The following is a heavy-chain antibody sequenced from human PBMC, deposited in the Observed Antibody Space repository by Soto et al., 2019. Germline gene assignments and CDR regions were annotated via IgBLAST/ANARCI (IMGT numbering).Heavy chain of an antibody. V-gene: IGHV3-30-3*01. J-gene: IGHJ4*02. CDR3: ARGTFILWFGELDY. D-gene: IGHD3-10*01. CDR2: ISYDGSNK. CDR1: GFTFSSYA. Sequence: QVQLVESGGGVVQPGRSLRLSCAASGFTFSSYAMHWVRQAPGKGLEWVAVISYDGSNKYYADSVKGRFTISRDNSKNTLYLQMNRLRAEDTAVYYCARGTFILWFGELDYWGQGTLVTVSS.